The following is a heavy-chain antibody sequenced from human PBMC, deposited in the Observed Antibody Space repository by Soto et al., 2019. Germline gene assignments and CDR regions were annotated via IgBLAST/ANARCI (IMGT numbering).Heavy chain of an antibody. J-gene: IGHJ6*02. CDR2: ISGDGSKK. V-gene: IGHV3-30*04. CDR1: AFTFSDYS. D-gene: IGHD3-10*01. CDR3: GRDLGGSGTPLEYYGMDV. Sequence: QVQLVESGGGVVQPGKSLRLSCVASAFTFSDYSMHWVRQAPGKGLGWVAAISGDGSKKSYADSVKGRATLSRDNAKNTLYLQMDNLRAEDTAVYFCGRDLGGSGTPLEYYGMDVWGRGTTVTVSS.